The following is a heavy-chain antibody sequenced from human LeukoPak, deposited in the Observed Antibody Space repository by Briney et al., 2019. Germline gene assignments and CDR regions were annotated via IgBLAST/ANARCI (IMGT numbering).Heavy chain of an antibody. J-gene: IGHJ4*02. CDR1: GFTFSSYS. V-gene: IGHV3-48*01. Sequence: RGSLRLSCAASGFTFSSYSMNWVRQAPGKGLEWVSYINRSSSTIYYADSVKGRFTISRDNAKNSLYLQMNSLRAEDTAVYYCASLVGARRGYYWGQGTLVTVSS. CDR2: INRSSSTI. CDR3: ASLVGARRGYY. D-gene: IGHD1-26*01.